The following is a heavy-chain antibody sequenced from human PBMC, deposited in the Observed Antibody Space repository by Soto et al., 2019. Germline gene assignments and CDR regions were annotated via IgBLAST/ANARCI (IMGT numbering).Heavy chain of an antibody. CDR2: MNPNSGNT. V-gene: IGHV1-8*01. CDR3: ARDSSTTNPV. J-gene: IGHJ3*01. Sequence: GASVKVSCKTSGYTFTDYDINWVRQATGQGLEWMGWMNPNSGNTGYAQKFQGRVSMTRNTATSTAYMELSSLRSDDTAIYYCARDSSTTNPVWGQGTMVTVPS. D-gene: IGHD2-2*01. CDR1: GYTFTDYD.